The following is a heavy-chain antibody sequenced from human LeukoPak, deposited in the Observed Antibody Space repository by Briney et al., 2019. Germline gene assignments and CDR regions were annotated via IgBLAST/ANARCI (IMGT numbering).Heavy chain of an antibody. J-gene: IGHJ4*02. V-gene: IGHV3-33*01. CDR3: VSVLTVTFDS. CDR2: VWSDGNGK. D-gene: IGHD4-17*01. Sequence: GRSLRLSCAASGFTFSTYGMHWVRQAPGKGLEWVALVWSDGNGKFYADSVKGRFTISRDNSKNTVYLQMNSLRAEDTAVYYCVSVLTVTFDSWGQGILVTVSS. CDR1: GFTFSTYG.